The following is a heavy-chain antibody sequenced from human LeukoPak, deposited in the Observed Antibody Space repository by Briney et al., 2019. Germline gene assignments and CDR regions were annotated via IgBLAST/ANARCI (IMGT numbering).Heavy chain of an antibody. CDR3: ARYCNGGDCYSGYDY. Sequence: PGGSLRLSCAASGFTFNKYALHWVRQASGKGLEYVSAISTSGDSTYYANSVKGRFTISRDNSKNTLYLQMGSLRAEDMAVYYCARYCNGGDCYSGYDYWGQGTLVTVSS. CDR1: GFTFNKYA. J-gene: IGHJ4*02. CDR2: ISTSGDST. D-gene: IGHD2-15*01. V-gene: IGHV3-64*01.